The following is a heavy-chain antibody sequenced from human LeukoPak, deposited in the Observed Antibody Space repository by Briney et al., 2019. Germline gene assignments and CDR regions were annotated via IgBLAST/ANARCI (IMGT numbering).Heavy chain of an antibody. CDR3: AKGAATVATFDLSHFDY. CDR1: GFTFRNYG. J-gene: IGHJ4*02. D-gene: IGHD4-17*01. V-gene: IGHV3-23*01. Sequence: GGSLRLSCAASGFTFRNYGMSWLRQAPGKGLEGVSAISGSGGSTYYADSVKGHFTISRDDSRNTLYMQLDSLRVDDTALYYCAKGAATVATFDLSHFDYWGRGILVTVSS. CDR2: ISGSGGST.